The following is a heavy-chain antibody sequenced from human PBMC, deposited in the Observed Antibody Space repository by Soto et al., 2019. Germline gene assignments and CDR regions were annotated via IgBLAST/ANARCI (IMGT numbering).Heavy chain of an antibody. V-gene: IGHV3-30*04. J-gene: IGHJ4*02. CDR3: ARGYNRSYAAFDY. CDR2: ISYDARNK. D-gene: IGHD3-16*01. CDR1: GFTFSSYA. Sequence: QVQLVESGGGVVQPGRSLRLSCAASGFTFSSYAMHWVRQAPGKGLEWVAIISYDARNKYDADSVKVRFTISRDSSKNTLYLQSNSLRADDTAVYYCARGYNRSYAAFDYWGQGTLVTVSS.